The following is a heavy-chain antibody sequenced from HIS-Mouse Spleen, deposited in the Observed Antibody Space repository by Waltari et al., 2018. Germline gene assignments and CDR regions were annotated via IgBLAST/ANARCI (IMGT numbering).Heavy chain of an antibody. CDR2: LSTSGGST. D-gene: IGHD5-12*01. CDR3: ASGYEPDY. CDR1: GYTFTSYY. V-gene: IGHV1-46*03. Sequence: QVQLVQSGAEVKKPGASVKVSCKASGYTFTSYYMHWVRQAPGQGLEWMGILSTSGGSTRYAQKFQGRVTMTRDTSTSTVYMELSSLRSEDTAVYYCASGYEPDYWGQGTLVTVSS. J-gene: IGHJ4*02.